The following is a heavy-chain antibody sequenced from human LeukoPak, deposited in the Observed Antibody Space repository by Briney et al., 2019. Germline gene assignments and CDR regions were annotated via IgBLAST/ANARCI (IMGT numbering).Heavy chain of an antibody. V-gene: IGHV3-66*01. D-gene: IGHD5-24*01. CDR3: GRDDADVYNYGIQY. CDR2: IYSGGST. CDR1: GFTVSSNY. J-gene: IGHJ4*02. Sequence: PGGSLRLSCAASGFTVSSNYMSWVRQAPGKGLEWVSVIYSGGSTYYADSVKGRFTISRDNSKNTLSLQMDNVRAEDTAVYFCGRDDADVYNYGIQYWGQGTLVTVSS.